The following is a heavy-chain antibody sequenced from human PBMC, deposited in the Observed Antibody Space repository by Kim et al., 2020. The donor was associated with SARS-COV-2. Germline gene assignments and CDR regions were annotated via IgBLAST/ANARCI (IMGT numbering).Heavy chain of an antibody. J-gene: IGHJ3*02. CDR1: GSPFGYAYY. CDR3: ARQVVTGWFNFDM. D-gene: IGHD6-19*01. V-gene: IGHV4-38-2*01. CDR2: ISHSGDT. Sequence: SETLSLTCSVSGSPFGYAYYWGSIRQPPGRGLEWIGSISHSGDTYYKTSVPSRITISVDTSKNQFSLNLSSVTAADTALYFCARQVVTGWFNFDMWGQGRMVTVSS.